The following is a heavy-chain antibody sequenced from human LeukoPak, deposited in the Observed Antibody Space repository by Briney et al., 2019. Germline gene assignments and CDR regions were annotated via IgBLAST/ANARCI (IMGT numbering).Heavy chain of an antibody. CDR1: GGSISSSSYY. CDR3: ARDDWHYYGSGSYGPDAFLG. V-gene: IGHV4-39*07. Sequence: SETLSLTCTVSGGSISSSSYYWGRIRQPPGKGLEWIGSIYYSGSTYYNPSLKSRVTISVDTSKNQFSLKLSSVTAADTAVYYCARDDWHYYGSGSYGPDAFLGWGQGTLVTVSS. D-gene: IGHD3-10*01. CDR2: IYYSGST. J-gene: IGHJ4*02.